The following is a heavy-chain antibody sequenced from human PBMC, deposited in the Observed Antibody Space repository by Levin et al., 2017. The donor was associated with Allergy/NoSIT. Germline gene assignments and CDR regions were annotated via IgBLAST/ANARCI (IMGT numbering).Heavy chain of an antibody. J-gene: IGHJ4*02. D-gene: IGHD5-18*01. CDR2: ISYDGSNK. Sequence: SCAASGFTFSSYAMHWVRQAPGKGLEWVAVISYDGSNKYYADSVKGRFTISRDNSKNTLYLQMNSLRAEDTAVYYCARDRYSSVDYWGPGTLVTVSS. V-gene: IGHV3-30*04. CDR3: ARDRYSSVDY. CDR1: GFTFSSYA.